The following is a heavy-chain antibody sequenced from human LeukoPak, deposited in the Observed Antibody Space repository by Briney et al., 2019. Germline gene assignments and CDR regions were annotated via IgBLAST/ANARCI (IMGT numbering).Heavy chain of an antibody. CDR2: IYTSGST. CDR1: GGSISSYY. J-gene: IGHJ6*02. V-gene: IGHV4-4*07. CDR3: ARGEGADVGGYYYYHGMDV. Sequence: PSETLSLTCTVSGGSISSYYWSWIRQPAGKGLEWIGRIYTSGSTNYNPSLKSRVTMSVDTSKNQFSLKLSSVTAADTAVYYCARGEGADVGGYYYYHGMDVWGQGTTVTVSS.